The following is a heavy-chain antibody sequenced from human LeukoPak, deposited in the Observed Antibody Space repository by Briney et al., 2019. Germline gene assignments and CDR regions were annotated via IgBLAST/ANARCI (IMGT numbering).Heavy chain of an antibody. J-gene: IGHJ4*02. CDR1: GFTFSGSA. V-gene: IGHV3-73*01. CDR3: TSLFPQSSWGFDY. Sequence: PGGSLRLSCAASGFTFSGSAMHWVRQASGKGLEWVGRIRSKANSYATAYAASVKGRFTISRDDSKNTAYLQMNSLKTEDTAVYYCTSLFPQSSWGFDYWGQGTLVTVSS. D-gene: IGHD6-13*01. CDR2: IRSKANSYAT.